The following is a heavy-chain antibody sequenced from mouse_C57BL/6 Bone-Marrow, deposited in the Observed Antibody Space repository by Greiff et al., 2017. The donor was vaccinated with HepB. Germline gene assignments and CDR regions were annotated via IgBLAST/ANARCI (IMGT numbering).Heavy chain of an antibody. CDR3: AREGGLPDYFDY. D-gene: IGHD1-2*01. CDR2: IYPSDSDT. V-gene: IGHV1-61*01. CDR1: GYTFTSYW. Sequence: VQLQQSGAELVRPGSSVKLSCKASGYTFTSYWMDWVKQRPGQGLEWIGNIYPSDSDTHYNQKFKDKATLTADKSSSTAYMQLSSLTSEDSAVYYGAREGGLPDYFDYWGQGTTLTVSS. J-gene: IGHJ2*01.